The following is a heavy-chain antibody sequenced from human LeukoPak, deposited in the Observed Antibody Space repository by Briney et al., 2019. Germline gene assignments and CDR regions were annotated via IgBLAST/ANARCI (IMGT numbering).Heavy chain of an antibody. J-gene: IGHJ5*02. CDR1: GGSISSGSYY. V-gene: IGHV4-61*02. CDR3: ARAGGYCSSTSCQNWFDP. Sequence: SQTLSLTCTVSGGSISSGSYYWSWIRQPAGKGLEWIGRIYTSGSTNYNPSLKSRVTISVDTSKNQFSLKLSSVTAADTAVYYCARAGGYCSSTSCQNWFDPWGQGTLVTVSS. D-gene: IGHD2-2*01. CDR2: IYTSGST.